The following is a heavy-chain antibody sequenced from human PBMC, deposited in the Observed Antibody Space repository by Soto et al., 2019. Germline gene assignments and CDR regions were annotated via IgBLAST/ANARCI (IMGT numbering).Heavy chain of an antibody. V-gene: IGHV1-2*04. J-gene: IGHJ4*02. CDR1: GYTFTGYY. CDR2: INPNSGGT. Sequence: ASVKVSCKASGYTFTGYYMHWVRQAPGQGLEWMGWINPNSGGTNYAQKFQGWVTMTRDTSISTAYMELSRLRSDDTAVYYCARDLSYSSSVRYYFDYWGQGXLVTVYS. CDR3: ARDLSYSSSVRYYFDY. D-gene: IGHD6-6*01.